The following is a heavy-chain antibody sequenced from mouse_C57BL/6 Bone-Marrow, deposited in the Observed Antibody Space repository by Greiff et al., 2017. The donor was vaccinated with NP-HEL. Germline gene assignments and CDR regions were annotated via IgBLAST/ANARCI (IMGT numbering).Heavy chain of an antibody. Sequence: QVQLQQSGPGLVQPSQSLSITCTVSGFSLTNYGVHWVRQSPGKGLEWLGAIWSGGSPDYNAAFISRLSISKDNSESPVFFKMNRLQADDTAIYYCARMAYYSNSNYFDNWGQGTTLTVSS. CDR2: IWSGGSP. CDR3: ARMAYYSNSNYFDN. CDR1: GFSLTNYG. J-gene: IGHJ2*01. V-gene: IGHV2-2*01. D-gene: IGHD2-5*01.